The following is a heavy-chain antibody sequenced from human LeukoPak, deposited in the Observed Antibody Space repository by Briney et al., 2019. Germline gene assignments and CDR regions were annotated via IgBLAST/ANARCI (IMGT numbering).Heavy chain of an antibody. CDR2: IIPIFGTA. Sequence: SVKVSCKASGGTFSSYAISWVRQAPGQGLEWMGGIIPIFGTANYAQKFQGRVTITADESTSTAYMELSSLRSEDTAVYYCARWEYCSSTSCYTPFDYWDQGTLVTVSS. J-gene: IGHJ4*02. CDR1: GGTFSSYA. D-gene: IGHD2-2*01. CDR3: ARWEYCSSTSCYTPFDY. V-gene: IGHV1-69*13.